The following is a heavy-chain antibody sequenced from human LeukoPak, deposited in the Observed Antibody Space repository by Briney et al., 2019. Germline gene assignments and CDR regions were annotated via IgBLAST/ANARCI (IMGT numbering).Heavy chain of an antibody. CDR2: IYSGGSS. V-gene: IGHV3-66*01. Sequence: GGSLRLSCAVSGFTVSSNYMSWVRHAPGKGLEWVSVIYSGGSSYYADSVKGRFTISRDNSKNTLYLQMNSLRAEDTAVYYCARIDYGGDLHFDYWGQGTLVTVSS. D-gene: IGHD4-23*01. J-gene: IGHJ4*02. CDR3: ARIDYGGDLHFDY. CDR1: GFTVSSNY.